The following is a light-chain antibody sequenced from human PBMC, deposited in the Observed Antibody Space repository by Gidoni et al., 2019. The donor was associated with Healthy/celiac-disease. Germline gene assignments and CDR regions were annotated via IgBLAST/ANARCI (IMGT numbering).Light chain of an antibody. CDR1: QIVSSY. J-gene: IGKJ1*01. CDR2: GAS. CDR3: QQRGNWPVT. V-gene: IGKV3-11*01. Sequence: LSFLPQGIRATPCCGGRQIVSSYLAWYQQKPGQAPRLLIYGASSRATGIPARFSGSGSGTDFTLTISSLEPEDFAVYYCQQRGNWPVTFXXXTKVDIK.